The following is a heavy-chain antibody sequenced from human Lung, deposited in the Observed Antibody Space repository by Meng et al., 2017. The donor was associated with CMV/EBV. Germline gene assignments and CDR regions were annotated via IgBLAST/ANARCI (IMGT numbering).Heavy chain of an antibody. D-gene: IGHD5-24*01. CDR2: NNPRDVDT. CDR1: VDTFTYYH. Sequence: GAEVMSPGDSVKVSVKASVDTFTYYHIPWVRQAPGQGLEWVGINNPRDVDTSYSQKLRGRVTLTRDTSTSTAYMELSSLSSGDTAVYYCARERDATYYFHNWGQGTLVTVSS. J-gene: IGHJ4*02. V-gene: IGHV1-46*04. CDR3: ARERDATYYFHN.